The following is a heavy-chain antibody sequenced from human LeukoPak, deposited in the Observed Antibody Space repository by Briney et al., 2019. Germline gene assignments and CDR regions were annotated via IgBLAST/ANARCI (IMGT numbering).Heavy chain of an antibody. Sequence: PGGSLRLSCVGSGFTFRSHAMSWVRQAPEKGLEFVSGIYENGGTTYYADSVKGRFSISGDNSKNTLYLQMDSLRVEDTAVHYCAKVTGGDMITYGGVDYWGQGTLVTVSS. D-gene: IGHD3-16*01. CDR2: IYENGGTT. J-gene: IGHJ4*02. CDR3: AKVTGGDMITYGGVDY. CDR1: GFTFRSHA. V-gene: IGHV3-23*01.